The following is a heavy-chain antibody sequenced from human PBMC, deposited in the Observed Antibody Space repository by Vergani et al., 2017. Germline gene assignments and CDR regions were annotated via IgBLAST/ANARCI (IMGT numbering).Heavy chain of an antibody. CDR2: INWNSDSI. CDR3: VKDIASSGNYGYFDL. CDR1: GFTFDDYA. V-gene: IGHV3-9*01. D-gene: IGHD6-13*01. J-gene: IGHJ2*01. Sequence: EVQLVESGGGLVQPGRSLRLSCAASGFTFDDYAMHWVRQAPGKGLEWVSGINWNSDSIAYADSVKGRFTISRDNAKNSLYLQMNSLRAEYTALYYCVKDIASSGNYGYFDLGGRGTLVTVSS.